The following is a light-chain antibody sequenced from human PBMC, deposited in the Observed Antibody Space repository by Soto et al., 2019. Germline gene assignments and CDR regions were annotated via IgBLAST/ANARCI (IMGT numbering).Light chain of an antibody. Sequence: QSALTQSPSASGTPGQRVTISCSGSSSNIGSNTVNWYQQLSGTAPKLLIYSNDQRPSGVPDRFSDSKSGTSASLAISGLQSEDEADYYCAAWDDTLNGYVFGAGTKVTVL. J-gene: IGLJ1*01. CDR3: AAWDDTLNGYV. CDR2: SND. CDR1: SSNIGSNT. V-gene: IGLV1-44*01.